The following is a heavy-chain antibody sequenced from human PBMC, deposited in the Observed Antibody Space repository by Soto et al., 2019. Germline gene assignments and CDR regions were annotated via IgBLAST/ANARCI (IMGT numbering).Heavy chain of an antibody. Sequence: QVQLVESGGGVVQPGRSLRLSCAASGFTFSSYGMHWVRQAPGKGLEWVAIISYGGSNKYYADSVKGRFTISRDNXKNTLYLKMNSLRAEDTAVYYCAKEGSSSWATFDYWGQGTLVTVSS. V-gene: IGHV3-30*18. CDR2: ISYGGSNK. J-gene: IGHJ4*02. D-gene: IGHD6-13*01. CDR3: AKEGSSSWATFDY. CDR1: GFTFSSYG.